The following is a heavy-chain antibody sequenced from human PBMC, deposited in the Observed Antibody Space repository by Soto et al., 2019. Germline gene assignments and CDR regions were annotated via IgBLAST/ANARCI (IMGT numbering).Heavy chain of an antibody. D-gene: IGHD6-13*01. V-gene: IGHV3-73*01. Sequence: EVQVVESGGDLVQPGGSLKLSCAASGFTFSGSEMHWVRQASGKGLEWVGHIRTKANNYATAYAASEKGRFTISRDDLKNMAFLEMNSLRTEDTAVYYCIRAAAGLDPWGQGTLVTVSS. CDR3: IRAAAGLDP. CDR2: IRTKANNYAT. CDR1: GFTFSGSE. J-gene: IGHJ5*02.